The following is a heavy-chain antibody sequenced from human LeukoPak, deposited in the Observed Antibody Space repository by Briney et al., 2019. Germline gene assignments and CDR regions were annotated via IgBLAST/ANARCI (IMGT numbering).Heavy chain of an antibody. J-gene: IGHJ4*02. D-gene: IGHD5-18*01. Sequence: GGSLRLFCAASGLTLSGYWMHWVRQAPGKGLVWVSRINGDASSTSYADSVKGRFTISRDNAKSTLYLQMNSLRVEDTAVYYCARARGYTYGYFEYWGQGTLVTVSS. CDR3: ARARGYTYGYFEY. CDR2: INGDASST. CDR1: GLTLSGYW. V-gene: IGHV3-74*01.